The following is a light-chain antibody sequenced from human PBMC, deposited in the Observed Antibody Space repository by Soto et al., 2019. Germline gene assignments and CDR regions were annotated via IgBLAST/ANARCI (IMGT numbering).Light chain of an antibody. CDR3: QRYNRWPLS. V-gene: IGKV3-15*01. CDR2: DAS. J-gene: IGKJ4*01. CDR1: QGIGST. Sequence: EIVMTQSPATLSVSPGERATLPCRASQGIGSTLAWYQQKPGQTPKLLIYDASTRATGVPARFSGGGSGTEFTLTINSLQSEDFAVYYCQRYNRWPLSFGGGTKVDIK.